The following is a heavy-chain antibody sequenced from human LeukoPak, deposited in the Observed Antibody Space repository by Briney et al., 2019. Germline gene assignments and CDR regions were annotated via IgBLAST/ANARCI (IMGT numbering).Heavy chain of an antibody. J-gene: IGHJ4*02. CDR3: AREGVTKYYFDY. Sequence: SETLSLTCTVSGGSISSYYWSWIRQPPGKGLEWIGYIYYSGSTNYNPSLKSRVTISVDTSKNQFSLKLSSVTAADTAVYYCAREGVTKYYFDYWGQGTLVTVSS. CDR1: GGSISSYY. V-gene: IGHV4-59*01. CDR2: IYYSGST. D-gene: IGHD4-11*01.